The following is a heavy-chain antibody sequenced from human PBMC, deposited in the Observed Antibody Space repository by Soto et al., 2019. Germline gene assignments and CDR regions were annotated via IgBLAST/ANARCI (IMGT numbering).Heavy chain of an antibody. CDR1: GYTFTSYA. CDR3: ARLGRLVDYVPFSFDY. CDR2: INAGNGNT. Sequence: ASVKVSCKASGYTFTSYAMHWVRQAPGQRLEWMGWINAGNGNTKYSQKFQGRVTITRDTSASTAYMELSSLRSEDTAVYYCARLGRLVDYVPFSFDYWGQGTLVTVSS. V-gene: IGHV1-3*01. D-gene: IGHD3-9*01. J-gene: IGHJ4*02.